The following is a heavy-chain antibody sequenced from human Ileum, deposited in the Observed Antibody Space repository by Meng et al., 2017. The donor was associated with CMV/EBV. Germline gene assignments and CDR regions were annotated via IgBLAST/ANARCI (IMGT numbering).Heavy chain of an antibody. Sequence: QLQRWGAGQLKPSGTLSLVCAVHNSAFSDYYWTWIRQSPGKGLEWIGEINNRGSTNYNPSLKSRVTISIDTSRNQFSLKLTSMTAADTAVYYCARASPQRRFLSYWGQGTLVTVSS. CDR1: NSAFSDYY. J-gene: IGHJ4*02. D-gene: IGHD3-3*01. V-gene: IGHV4-34*01. CDR2: INNRGST. CDR3: ARASPQRRFLSY.